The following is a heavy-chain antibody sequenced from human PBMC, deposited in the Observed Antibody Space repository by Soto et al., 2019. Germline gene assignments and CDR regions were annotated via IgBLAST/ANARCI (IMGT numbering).Heavy chain of an antibody. CDR2: IKQDGSEK. Sequence: GVPLIVSCGAAEFTFSSYWMSLVSKAPGKGLEWVANIKQDGSEKYYVDSVKGRFTISRDNAKNSLYLQMNSLRAEDTAVYYCARDWYYDFWSGQNDYWGQGTLVTVSS. CDR1: EFTFSSYW. CDR3: ARDWYYDFWSGQNDY. J-gene: IGHJ4*02. D-gene: IGHD3-3*01. V-gene: IGHV3-7*01.